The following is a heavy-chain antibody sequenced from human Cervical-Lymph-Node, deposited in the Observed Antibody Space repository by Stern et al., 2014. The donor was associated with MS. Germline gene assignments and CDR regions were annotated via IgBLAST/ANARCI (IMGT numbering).Heavy chain of an antibody. CDR1: GDTFTDYA. D-gene: IGHD1-1*01. V-gene: IGHV1-69*06. J-gene: IGHJ6*01. Sequence: VQLVESGAEVKKPGSSVKVSCKASGDTFTDYAISWVRQAPGQGPEWMGGITPIFGSADYAQKFQGRLTITADRSTSTAYMDLSSLTSEDTAVYYCAREVGSLAMDVWGQGTTVIVSS. CDR3: AREVGSLAMDV. CDR2: ITPIFGSA.